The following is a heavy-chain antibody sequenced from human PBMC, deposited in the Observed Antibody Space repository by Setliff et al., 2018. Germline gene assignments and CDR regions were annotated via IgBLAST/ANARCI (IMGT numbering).Heavy chain of an antibody. J-gene: IGHJ4*02. D-gene: IGHD6-13*01. V-gene: IGHV3-23*03. CDR1: GFTFNNYA. CDR2: VYRGGSTT. Sequence: PGGSLRLSCAASGFTFNNYAMSWVRQAPGKRLEWVSVVYRGGSTTFYADSVKGRFTISRDDSKNTLYLQMNSLTVDDTAVYYCAKRGSSWSPIDFWGQGTLVTVSS. CDR3: AKRGSSWSPIDF.